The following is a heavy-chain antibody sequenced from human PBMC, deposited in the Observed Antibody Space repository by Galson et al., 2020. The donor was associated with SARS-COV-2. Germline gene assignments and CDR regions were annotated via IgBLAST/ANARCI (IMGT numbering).Heavy chain of an antibody. D-gene: IGHD3-3*01. J-gene: IGHJ5*02. V-gene: IGHV3-49*04. CDR1: GFTFGDYA. CDR3: TRDDFWSAYWRS. Sequence: TGGSLRLSCTATGFTFGDYAMSWVRQAPRKGLEWVGFIRSKAYGKTTEYAATVTGRFTISRDDSKSIAYLQMNILKTEETAVYYCTRDDFWSAYWRSWGQVSLFTVSS. CDR2: IRSKAYGKTT.